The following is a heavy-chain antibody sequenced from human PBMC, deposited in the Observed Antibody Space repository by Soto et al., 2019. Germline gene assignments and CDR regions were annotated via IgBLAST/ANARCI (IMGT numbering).Heavy chain of an antibody. D-gene: IGHD1-26*01. CDR2: IYYSGTT. CDR3: ARRELQGPIDY. Sequence: QVQLQESGPGLVKPSDTLSLTCAVSGYSIRSSNWCGWILQPPGKGLAWIGYIYYSGTTYYNPSLKSRVTMSVDTSKNHFSLKLNYVTAVDTAVYSCARRELQGPIDYWGQGNLVTVAS. CDR1: GYSIRSSNW. V-gene: IGHV4-28*01. J-gene: IGHJ4*02.